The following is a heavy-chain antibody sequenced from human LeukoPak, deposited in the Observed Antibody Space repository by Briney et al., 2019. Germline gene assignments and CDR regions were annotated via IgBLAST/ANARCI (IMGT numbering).Heavy chain of an antibody. J-gene: IGHJ3*02. CDR1: GFTFSRSW. V-gene: IGHV3-74*01. D-gene: IGHD6-13*01. CDR3: ARGDSSKLGLSRALDI. CDR2: INSDGSST. Sequence: PGGSLRLSCAASGFTFSRSWMHWVRQGPGKGLVWVSRINSDGSSTRYADFVKGRFTISRDNAQNSLFLQMDSLRAEDTAVYYCARGDSSKLGLSRALDIWGQGTLVIVSS.